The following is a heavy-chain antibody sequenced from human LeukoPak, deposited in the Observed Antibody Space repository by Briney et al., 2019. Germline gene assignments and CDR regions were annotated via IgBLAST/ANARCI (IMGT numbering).Heavy chain of an antibody. J-gene: IGHJ4*02. D-gene: IGHD3-22*01. V-gene: IGHV4-59*01. CDR3: ARLYYYDSSGYYFGFDY. CDR1: GGSITSYY. CDR2: IYYSGST. Sequence: PSETLSLTCTVSGGSITSYYWSWIRQPPGKGLEWIGYIYYSGSTNYNPSLKRRFTISLDTSKNQFSLNLSSVTAADTAVYYCARLYYYDSSGYYFGFDYWGQGTLVTVFS.